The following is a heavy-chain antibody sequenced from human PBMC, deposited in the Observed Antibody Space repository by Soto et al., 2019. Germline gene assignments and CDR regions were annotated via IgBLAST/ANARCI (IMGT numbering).Heavy chain of an antibody. CDR3: ARDFGVQELDY. CDR1: GFTFSSFW. CDR2: INQDGSEK. D-gene: IGHD3-3*01. V-gene: IGHV3-7*01. Sequence: GGSLRLSCAASGFTFSSFWITWVRQAPGKGLEWVANINQDGSEKHYVDSVKGRFTLSRDNAENSVYLQMNSLRADDTAVYYCARDFGVQELDYWGQGTLVTVSS. J-gene: IGHJ4*02.